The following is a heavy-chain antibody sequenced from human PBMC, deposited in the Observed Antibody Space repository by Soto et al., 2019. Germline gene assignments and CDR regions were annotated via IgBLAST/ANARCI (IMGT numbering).Heavy chain of an antibody. CDR3: ARPNVEMATITGSFDY. CDR1: GFTFSSYA. V-gene: IGHV3-30-3*01. D-gene: IGHD5-12*01. CDR2: ISYDGSNK. J-gene: IGHJ4*02. Sequence: PGGFLRLSCAASGFTFSSYAMHWVRQAPGKGLEWVAVISYDGSNKYYADSVKGRFTISRDNSKNTLYLQMNSLRAEDTAVYYCARPNVEMATITGSFDYWGQGT.